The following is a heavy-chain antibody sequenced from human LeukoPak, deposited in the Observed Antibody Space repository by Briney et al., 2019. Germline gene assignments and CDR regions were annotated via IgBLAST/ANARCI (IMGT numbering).Heavy chain of an antibody. CDR1: APPKKSYY. CDR3: ARRSSGWWLEY. Sequence: PSETLSLTCTVPAPPKKSYYWSWIRQPPGKGLEWIGYIYYSGSTNYNPSLKSRVTISVDTSKNQFSLKLSSVTAADTAVYYCARRSSGWWLEYWGQGTLVTVSS. V-gene: IGHV4-59*01. CDR2: IYYSGST. D-gene: IGHD2-15*01. J-gene: IGHJ4*02.